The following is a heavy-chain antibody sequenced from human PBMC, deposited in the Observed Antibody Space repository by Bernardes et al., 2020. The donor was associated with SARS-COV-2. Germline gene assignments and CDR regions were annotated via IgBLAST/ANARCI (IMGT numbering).Heavy chain of an antibody. J-gene: IGHJ2*01. Sequence: GGSLRLSCGASGFTCNTYAMSWVRQAPGKGLEWVSVIYTGGSTYYADSVKDRFIISRDSSKNTLYLQMNSLRPEDTAVYYCARDAAGSSFGGCFDLWGRGTLVTVSS. CDR1: GFTCNTYA. D-gene: IGHD5-18*01. CDR2: IYTGGST. CDR3: ARDAAGSSFGGCFDL. V-gene: IGHV3-66*01.